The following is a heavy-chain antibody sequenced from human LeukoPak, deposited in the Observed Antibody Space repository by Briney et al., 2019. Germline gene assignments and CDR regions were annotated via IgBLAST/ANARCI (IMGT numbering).Heavy chain of an antibody. CDR1: GGSISSYC. J-gene: IGHJ5*02. V-gene: IGHV4-59*08. CDR3: ARSFSGVGGYDYRWFDP. D-gene: IGHD5-12*01. Sequence: SETLSLTCTVSGGSISSYCWSWIRQPPGKGLEWIGYIYYSGSTNYNPSLKSRVTISVDTSKNQFSLKLSSVTAADTAVYYCARSFSGVGGYDYRWFDPWGQGTLVTVSS. CDR2: IYYSGST.